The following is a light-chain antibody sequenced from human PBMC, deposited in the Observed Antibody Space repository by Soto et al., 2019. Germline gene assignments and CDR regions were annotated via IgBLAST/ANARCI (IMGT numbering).Light chain of an antibody. J-gene: IGKJ1*01. Sequence: ELVLTQSPGTLSLSPGERATLSCRASQSVSSCYLAWYQQKPGQAPRLLIYGASSRATGIPDRFSGSGSGTDFTRTISRLEPEDFAVYYCQQYGSSPWTFGQGTKVEIK. V-gene: IGKV3-20*01. CDR3: QQYGSSPWT. CDR2: GAS. CDR1: QSVSSCY.